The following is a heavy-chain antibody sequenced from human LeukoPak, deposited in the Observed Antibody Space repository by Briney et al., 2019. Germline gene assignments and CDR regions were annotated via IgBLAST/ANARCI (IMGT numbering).Heavy chain of an antibody. Sequence: ASMKVSCKASGYTFTSYGISWVRQAPGQGLEWMGWISAYNGNTNYAQKLQGRVTMTTDTSTSTAYMELRSLRSDDTAVYYCARGVAVAGTRANNWFDPWGQGTLVTVSS. D-gene: IGHD6-19*01. CDR2: ISAYNGNT. J-gene: IGHJ5*02. CDR1: GYTFTSYG. V-gene: IGHV1-18*01. CDR3: ARGVAVAGTRANNWFDP.